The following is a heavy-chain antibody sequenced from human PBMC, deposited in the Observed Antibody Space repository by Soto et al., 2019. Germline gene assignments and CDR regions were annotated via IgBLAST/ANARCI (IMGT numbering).Heavy chain of an antibody. CDR1: GFTFSNYH. J-gene: IGHJ4*02. D-gene: IGHD5-18*01. Sequence: PGGSLRLSCAASGFTFSNYHMHWVRQAPGRGLEWVAVMWNDGSNKYYADSVQGRLTISRDNAKNTLYLQMNSLRAEDTAVYYCVRGDGDYNDGNGYLARHWGQGTLVTVSS. CDR3: VRGDGDYNDGNGYLARH. V-gene: IGHV3-33*03. CDR2: MWNDGSNK.